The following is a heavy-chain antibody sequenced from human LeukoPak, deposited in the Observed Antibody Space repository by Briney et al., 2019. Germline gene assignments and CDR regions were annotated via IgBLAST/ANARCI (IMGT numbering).Heavy chain of an antibody. Sequence: GGSLRLSCAASGFTFSNYWMTWVRQVPGKGLEWVANIKQDGSEKNYMDSVKGRFTISRDNAKNSLYLQMSSLRAEDSAVYYCARYRDATRSAHNPYWGQGTLVTVSS. CDR1: GFTFSNYW. J-gene: IGHJ4*02. CDR2: IKQDGSEK. V-gene: IGHV3-7*01. CDR3: ARYRDATRSAHNPY. D-gene: IGHD3-16*02.